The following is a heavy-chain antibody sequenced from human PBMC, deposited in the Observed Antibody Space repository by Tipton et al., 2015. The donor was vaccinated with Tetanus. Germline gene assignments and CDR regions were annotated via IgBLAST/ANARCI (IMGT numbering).Heavy chain of an antibody. CDR2: IDPNSGGT. J-gene: IGHJ6*02. CDR1: GYTFTGYY. CDR3: ARDRGDYIYYGMDV. Sequence: QLVQSGAEVKKPGASVKVSCKASGYTFTGYYIYWVRQAPGQGLEWMGWIDPNSGGTVYAQKFQGRVTMTRDTSISTAYMELRSLKSDDTAVYYCARDRGDYIYYGMDVWGPGTTVTVS. D-gene: IGHD3-22*01. V-gene: IGHV1-2*02.